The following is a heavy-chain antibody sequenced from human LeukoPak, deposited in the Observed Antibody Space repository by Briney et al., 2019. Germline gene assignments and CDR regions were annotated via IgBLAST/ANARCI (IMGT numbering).Heavy chain of an antibody. CDR2: ISGSGGST. J-gene: IGHJ5*02. D-gene: IGHD6-19*01. Sequence: GGSLRLSCAASGFTFSSYAMSWVRQAPGKGLEWASAISGSGGSTYYADSVKGRFTISRDNSKNTLYLQMNSLRAEDTAVYYCAKDRPGAVAGTSWFDPWSQGTLVTVSS. V-gene: IGHV3-23*01. CDR3: AKDRPGAVAGTSWFDP. CDR1: GFTFSSYA.